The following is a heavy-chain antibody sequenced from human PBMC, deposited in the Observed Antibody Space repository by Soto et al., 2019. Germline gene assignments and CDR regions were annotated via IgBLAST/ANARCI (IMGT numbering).Heavy chain of an antibody. CDR3: AKDVNLGN. CDR2: INPRGA. V-gene: IGHV3-23*01. Sequence: VQLLESGGGLVQPGGSLRLSCEASGFTFSSYGMSWVRQAPGKGLEWVSVINPRGAFYADSVKGRFTISRDNSKNTLYLQMNSLRAEDTALYYCAKDVNLGNWGQGTLVTVSS. J-gene: IGHJ4*02. CDR1: GFTFSSYG.